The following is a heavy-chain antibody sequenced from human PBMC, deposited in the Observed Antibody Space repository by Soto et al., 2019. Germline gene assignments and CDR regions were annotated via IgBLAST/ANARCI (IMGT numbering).Heavy chain of an antibody. CDR3: ARQIYDSDTGPNFQYYFDS. D-gene: IGHD5-18*01. CDR1: GYSFAGYW. V-gene: IGHV5-10-1*01. CDR2: IDPSDSQT. Sequence: GESLKISCKGSGYSFAGYWITWVRQKPGKGLEWMGRIDPSDSQTYYSASFRGHVTISVTKSITTVFLQWSSLRASDTAMYYCARQIYDSDTGPNFQYYFDSWGQGTPVTVSS. J-gene: IGHJ4*02.